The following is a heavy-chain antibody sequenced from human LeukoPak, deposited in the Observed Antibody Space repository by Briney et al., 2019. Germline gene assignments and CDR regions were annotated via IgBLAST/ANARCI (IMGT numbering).Heavy chain of an antibody. CDR2: INPNSGGT. J-gene: IGHJ4*02. V-gene: IGHV1-2*02. CDR3: ARDPRHYYGSGSHDY. D-gene: IGHD3-10*01. CDR1: GYTFTGYY. Sequence: ASVKVSCKASGYTFTGYYMHWVRQAPGQGLEWMGWINPNSGGTNYAQKFQGRVTMTRDTSISTAYMELSRLRSDDTAVYYCARDPRHYYGSGSHDYWGQGTLVTVSS.